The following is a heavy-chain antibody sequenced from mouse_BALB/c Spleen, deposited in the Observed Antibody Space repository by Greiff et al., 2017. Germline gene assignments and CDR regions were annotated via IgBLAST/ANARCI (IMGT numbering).Heavy chain of an antibody. J-gene: IGHJ2*01. Sequence: VQLQQSGAELARPGASVKMSCKASGYTFTSYTMHWVKQRPGQGLEWIGYINPSSGYTNYNQKFKDKATLTADKSSSTAYMQLSSLTSEDSAVYYCAREGDDYDGGYYFDYWGQGTTLTVSS. V-gene: IGHV1-4*01. CDR1: GYTFTSYT. CDR3: AREGDDYDGGYYFDY. CDR2: INPSSGYT. D-gene: IGHD2-4*01.